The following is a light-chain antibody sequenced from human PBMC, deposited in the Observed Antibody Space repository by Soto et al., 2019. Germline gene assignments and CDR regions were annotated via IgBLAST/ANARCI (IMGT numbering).Light chain of an antibody. V-gene: IGKV3-11*01. CDR1: QSISSY. Sequence: EIVLTQSPATLSLSPGERATLSCRASQSISSYLAWYQQKPGQAPRRLIYDAPSRATGIPARFSGSGSGTDFTLTISSLEPEDFAVDYCQQRSNWLTFGGGTKVEIK. CDR2: DAP. J-gene: IGKJ4*01. CDR3: QQRSNWLT.